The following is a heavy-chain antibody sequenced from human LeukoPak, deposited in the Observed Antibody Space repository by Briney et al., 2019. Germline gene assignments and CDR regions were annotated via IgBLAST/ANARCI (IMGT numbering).Heavy chain of an antibody. J-gene: IGHJ4*02. Sequence: ASVKVSCKASGYTFTGYYMHWVRQAPGQGLEWMGWINPNSGGTNYAQKFQGRVTMTGDTSISTAYMELSRLRSDDTAVYYCARDLGNYYDSSGYYYSRGYYFDYWGQGTLVTVSS. CDR1: GYTFTGYY. CDR2: INPNSGGT. V-gene: IGHV1-2*02. CDR3: ARDLGNYYDSSGYYYSRGYYFDY. D-gene: IGHD3-22*01.